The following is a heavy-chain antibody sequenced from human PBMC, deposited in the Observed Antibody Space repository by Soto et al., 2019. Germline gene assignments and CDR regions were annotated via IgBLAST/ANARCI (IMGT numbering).Heavy chain of an antibody. CDR2: IRSKAYGGTT. J-gene: IGHJ4*02. Sequence: GGSLRLSCTASGFTFGDYAMSWVRQAPGKGLEWVGFIRSKAYGGTTEYAASVKGRFTISRDDSKSIAYLQMNSLKTEDTAVYYCTRDRYDSSGYYYWGQGTLVTVSS. V-gene: IGHV3-49*04. CDR3: TRDRYDSSGYYY. D-gene: IGHD3-22*01. CDR1: GFTFGDYA.